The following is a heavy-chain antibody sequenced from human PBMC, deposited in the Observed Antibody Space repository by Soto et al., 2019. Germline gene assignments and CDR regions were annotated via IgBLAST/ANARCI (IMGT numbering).Heavy chain of an antibody. CDR2: IYHSGST. CDR3: ARGPPGVAGTTTDSTVGFDL. CDR1: CGSISSSNW. J-gene: IGHJ2*01. D-gene: IGHD6-19*01. V-gene: IGHV4-4*02. Sequence: SETLSLTCAVSCGSISSSNWWSWVRQPPGKGLEWIGEIYHSGSTNYNPSLKSRVTISVDKSKNQFSLKLSSVTAADTAVYYCARGPPGVAGTTTDSTVGFDLWGRGTLVTVSS.